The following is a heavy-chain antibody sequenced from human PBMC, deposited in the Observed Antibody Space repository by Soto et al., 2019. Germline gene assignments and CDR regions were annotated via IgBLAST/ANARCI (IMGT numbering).Heavy chain of an antibody. CDR3: AREKDCSGGSCYSYGMDV. D-gene: IGHD2-15*01. J-gene: IGHJ6*02. Sequence: QVQLVQSGAEVKKPGSSVKVSCKASGGTFSSYAISWVRQAPGQGLEWMGGIIPIFGTANYAQKFQGRVTITPDESTSTAYMELSSLRSEHTAVYYCAREKDCSGGSCYSYGMDVWGQGTTVTVSS. V-gene: IGHV1-69*05. CDR2: IIPIFGTA. CDR1: GGTFSSYA.